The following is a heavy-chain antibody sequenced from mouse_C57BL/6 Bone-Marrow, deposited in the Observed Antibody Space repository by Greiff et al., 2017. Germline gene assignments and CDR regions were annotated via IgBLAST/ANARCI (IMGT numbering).Heavy chain of an antibody. CDR3: ARWLLRYFDV. CDR2: IYPGSGST. V-gene: IGHV1-55*01. CDR1: GYTFTSYW. J-gene: IGHJ1*03. D-gene: IGHD2-3*01. Sequence: QVQLQQPGAALVKPGASVKMSCKASGYTFTSYWITWVTQRPGQGLEWIGDIYPGSGSTNYTEKFKSKATLTVDTSSSSAYMQLSSLTSEDSAVYYCARWLLRYFDVWGTGTTVTVSS.